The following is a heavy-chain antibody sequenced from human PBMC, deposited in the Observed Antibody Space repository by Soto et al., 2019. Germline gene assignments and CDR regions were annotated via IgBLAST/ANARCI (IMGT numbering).Heavy chain of an antibody. CDR3: ARSDHYYYDSSGYWDY. J-gene: IGHJ4*02. V-gene: IGHV4-59*08. CDR2: IYYSGST. CDR1: GGSISSYY. Sequence: ASETLSLTCTVSGGSISSYYWSWIRQPPGKGLEWIGYIYYSGSTNYNPSLKSRVTISVDTSKNQFSLKLSPVTAADTAVYYCARSDHYYYDSSGYWDYWGQGTLVTVSS. D-gene: IGHD3-22*01.